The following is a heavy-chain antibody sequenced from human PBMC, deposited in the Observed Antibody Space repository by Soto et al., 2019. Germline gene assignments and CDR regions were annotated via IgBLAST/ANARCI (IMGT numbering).Heavy chain of an antibody. CDR1: GGSFSGYY. CDR3: ASLLSGSSSWRAYYYYYMDV. V-gene: IGHV4-34*01. Sequence: PSETLSLTCAVYGGSFSGYYWSWIRQPPGKGLEWIGEINHSGSTNYNPSLKSRVTISVDTSKNQFSLKLSSVTAADTAVYYCASLLSGSSSWRAYYYYYMDVWGKGTTVTV. CDR2: INHSGST. J-gene: IGHJ6*03. D-gene: IGHD6-13*01.